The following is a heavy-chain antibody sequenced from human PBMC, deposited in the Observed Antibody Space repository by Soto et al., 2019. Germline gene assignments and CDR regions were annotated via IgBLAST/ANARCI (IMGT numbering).Heavy chain of an antibody. CDR1: GYTFTSYG. Sequence: GAAVKVSCKASGYTFTSYGISWVRQAPGQGLEWMGWISAYNGNTNYAQKLQGRVTMTTDTSTSTAYMELRSLRSDDTAVYYCARDLSSQAVRGDFDYWGQGTLVTVSS. CDR2: ISAYNGNT. D-gene: IGHD3-10*01. J-gene: IGHJ4*02. CDR3: ARDLSSQAVRGDFDY. V-gene: IGHV1-18*04.